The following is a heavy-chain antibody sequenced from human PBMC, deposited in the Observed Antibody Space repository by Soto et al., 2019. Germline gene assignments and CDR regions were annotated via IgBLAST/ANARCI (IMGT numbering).Heavy chain of an antibody. V-gene: IGHV4-34*01. CDR2: INHSGST. CDR3: ARVGYSSSDESGGDY. J-gene: IGHJ4*02. CDR1: GGSFSGYY. D-gene: IGHD6-6*01. Sequence: LSLTCAVYGGSFSGYYWSWIRQPPGKGLEWIGEINHSGSTNYNPSLKSRVTISVDTSKNQFSLKLSSVTAADTAVYYCARVGYSSSDESGGDYWGQGTLVTVSS.